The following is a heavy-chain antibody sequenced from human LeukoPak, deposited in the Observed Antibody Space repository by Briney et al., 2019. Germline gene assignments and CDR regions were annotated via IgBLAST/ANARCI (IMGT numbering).Heavy chain of an antibody. CDR3: AKCEVVPAAMLWTPDY. CDR1: GFTFGTYW. V-gene: IGHV3-74*01. J-gene: IGHJ4*02. Sequence: GGSLRLSCGASGFTFGTYWMHWVRQAPGKGLVWVSGINSDGGTTTYADSVKGRFIISRDNAKNSLYLQMNSLRAEDTAVYYCAKCEVVPAAMLWTPDYWGQGTLVTVSS. D-gene: IGHD2-2*01. CDR2: INSDGGTT.